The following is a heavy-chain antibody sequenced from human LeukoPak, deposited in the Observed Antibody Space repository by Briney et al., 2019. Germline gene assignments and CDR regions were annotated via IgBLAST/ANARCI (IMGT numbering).Heavy chain of an antibody. CDR3: AKDFLRNMVLGFDY. CDR2: ITGSGGNT. CDR1: GFAFASFA. D-gene: IGHD3-10*01. J-gene: IGHJ4*02. Sequence: PGGSLRLSCAASGFAFASFALSWVRQAPGKGLEWVSTITGSGGNTYYADSVKGRFTISRDNSKNTLYLQMNSLRAKDTAVFYCAKDFLRNMVLGFDYWGQGTLVTVSS. V-gene: IGHV3-23*01.